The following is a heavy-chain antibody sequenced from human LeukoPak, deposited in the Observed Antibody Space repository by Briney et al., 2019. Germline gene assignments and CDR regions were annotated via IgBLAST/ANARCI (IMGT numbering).Heavy chain of an antibody. J-gene: IGHJ4*02. CDR1: GFPFSNYA. V-gene: IGHV3-23*01. D-gene: IGHD2-2*02. Sequence: GGSLRLSCAASGFPFSNYAMSWVRQAPGKGLEWVSAISGNGGATYYTDSVKGRFAISRDNSRNTVDLQMNNLRADDTAIYYCAKESPYTSPRNYYFDYWGQGALVTVSS. CDR2: ISGNGGAT. CDR3: AKESPYTSPRNYYFDY.